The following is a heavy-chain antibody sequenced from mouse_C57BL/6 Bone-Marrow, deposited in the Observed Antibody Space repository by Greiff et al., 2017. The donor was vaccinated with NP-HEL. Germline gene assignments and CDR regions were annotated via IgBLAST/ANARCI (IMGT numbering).Heavy chain of an antibody. CDR2: IDPSDSYT. V-gene: IGHV1-59*01. CDR3: ARGKLGPFDY. CDR1: GYTFTSYW. D-gene: IGHD4-1*01. J-gene: IGHJ2*01. Sequence: QVQLQQPGAELVRPGTSVKLSCKASGYTFTSYWMPWVKQRPGQGLEWIGVIDPSDSYTNYNQKFKGKSTLTVDTSSSTAYMQLSSLTSEDSAVYYCARGKLGPFDYWGQGTTLTVSS.